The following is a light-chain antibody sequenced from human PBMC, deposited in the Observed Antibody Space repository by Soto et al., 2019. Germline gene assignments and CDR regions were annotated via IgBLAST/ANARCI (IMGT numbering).Light chain of an antibody. CDR3: QSFDTGLSGSRL. V-gene: IGLV1-40*01. Sequence: QSVLTQPPSVSGAPGQGVTIFCTGSTSNLGAGYDVHWYQQLPGAAPKLLIYGSRHRPSGVPDRFSGSKSGTTASLAITGLEAVDEADYYCQSFDTGLSGSRLFGGGTKLTVL. CDR1: TSNLGAGYD. CDR2: GSR. J-gene: IGLJ2*01.